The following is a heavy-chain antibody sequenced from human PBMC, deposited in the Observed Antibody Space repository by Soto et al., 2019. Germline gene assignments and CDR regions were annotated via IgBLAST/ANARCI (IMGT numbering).Heavy chain of an antibody. CDR1: GYTFTSYD. Sequence: ASVKVSCKGSGYTFTSYDMHWVRQAPGQGLEWMGTINPSGGSTKYAQKFQGRVTMTSDTSTRTLYMEVSSLRSEDTAVYYFARGAEYRSGWDGFHFWGQGTPVTVSS. V-gene: IGHV1-46*01. D-gene: IGHD6-19*01. J-gene: IGHJ4*02. CDR3: ARGAEYRSGWDGFHF. CDR2: INPSGGST.